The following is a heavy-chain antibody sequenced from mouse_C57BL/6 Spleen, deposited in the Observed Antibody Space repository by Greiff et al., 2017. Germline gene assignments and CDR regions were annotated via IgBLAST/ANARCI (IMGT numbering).Heavy chain of an antibody. V-gene: IGHV5-4*01. Sequence: EVKLVESGGGLVKPGGSLKLSCAASGFTFSSYAMSWVRQTPEKRLEWVATISDGGSYTYYPDNVKGRFTISRDNAKNNLYLQMSHLKSEDTAMYYCAREWGTTGGAYWGQVTLVTVSA. CDR3: AREWGTTGGAY. J-gene: IGHJ3*01. D-gene: IGHD2-14*01. CDR1: GFTFSSYA. CDR2: ISDGGSYT.